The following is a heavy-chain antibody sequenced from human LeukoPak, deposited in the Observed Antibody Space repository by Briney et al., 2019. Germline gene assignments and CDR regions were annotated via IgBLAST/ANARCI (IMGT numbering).Heavy chain of an antibody. CDR3: ARDGIAAAGTDDWFDP. V-gene: IGHV1-46*01. J-gene: IGHJ5*02. CDR2: INPSGGST. D-gene: IGHD6-13*01. CDR1: GCTFTSYY. Sequence: ASVKVSCKASGCTFTSYYMHWVRQAPGQGLEWMGIINPSGGSTSYAQKFQGRVTMTRDTSTSTVYMELSSLRSEDTAVYYCARDGIAAAGTDDWFDPWGQGTLVTVSS.